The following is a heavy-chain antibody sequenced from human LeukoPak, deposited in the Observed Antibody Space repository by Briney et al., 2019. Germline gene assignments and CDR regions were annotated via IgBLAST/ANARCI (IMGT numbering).Heavy chain of an antibody. J-gene: IGHJ4*02. D-gene: IGHD1-26*01. Sequence: GGSLRLSCAASGFTFSSYAMGWVRQAPGKGLEWVSTISGRGDITYYADSVKGRFTVSRDSSKSTLYLEMNSLRAEDTAVYYCARDYEGATENYFDYWGQGTLVTVSS. V-gene: IGHV3-23*01. CDR3: ARDYEGATENYFDY. CDR1: GFTFSSYA. CDR2: ISGRGDIT.